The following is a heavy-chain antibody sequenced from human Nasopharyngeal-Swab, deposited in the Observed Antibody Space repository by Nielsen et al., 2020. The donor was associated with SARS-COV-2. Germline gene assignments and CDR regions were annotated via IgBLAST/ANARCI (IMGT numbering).Heavy chain of an antibody. V-gene: IGHV3-11*04. Sequence: WIRQPPGKGLEWVSYISSSGSTIYYADSVKGRFTISRDNAKNSLYLQMNSLRAEDTAVYYCARDQDVVVPAAIDYYYYGMDVWGQGTTVTASS. CDR3: ARDQDVVVPAAIDYYYYGMDV. D-gene: IGHD2-2*01. J-gene: IGHJ6*02. CDR2: ISSSGSTI.